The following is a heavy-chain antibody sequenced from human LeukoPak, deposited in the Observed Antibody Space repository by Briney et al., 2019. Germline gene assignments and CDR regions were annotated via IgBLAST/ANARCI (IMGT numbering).Heavy chain of an antibody. V-gene: IGHV4-38-2*02. D-gene: IGHD6-19*01. CDR2: IYHSGST. J-gene: IGHJ4*02. CDR1: GYSINSGYF. CDR3: ARVGAVAGHGDFDY. Sequence: SEALSLTCSVSGYSINSGYFWGWIRQPPGKGLECIGTIYHSGSTYYNPSLKSRVTISVDTSKNQFSLRLTSVTAADTAVYYCARVGAVAGHGDFDYWGQGTLVTVSS.